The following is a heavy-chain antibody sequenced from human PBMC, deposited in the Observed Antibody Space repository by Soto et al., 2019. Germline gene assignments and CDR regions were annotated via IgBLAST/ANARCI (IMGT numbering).Heavy chain of an antibody. J-gene: IGHJ4*02. V-gene: IGHV3-30*18. CDR3: AKDPEHWSGESSGVTSNFFDK. CDR1: GSTFHNYG. CDR2: ISYDGRNK. Sequence: QVQLVESGGGVVQPGRSLRLSCAASGSTFHNYGMHWVRQAPGKGLEWVAVISYDGRNKDYADSVKGRFTISRDNSKNTLYLQMNSLRVEDTALYYCAKDPEHWSGESSGVTSNFFDKWGQGTPVTVSS. D-gene: IGHD3-22*01.